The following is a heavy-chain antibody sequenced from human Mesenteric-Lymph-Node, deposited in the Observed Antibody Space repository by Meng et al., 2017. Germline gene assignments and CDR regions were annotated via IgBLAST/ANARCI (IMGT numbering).Heavy chain of an antibody. V-gene: IGHV3-48*04. CDR3: AKNMVRGVIIIRDAFDI. D-gene: IGHD3-10*01. CDR2: ISSSGSTI. Sequence: GESLKISCVTSGFTFSNYGMLWVRQAPGKGLEWVSYISSSGSTIYYADSVKGRFTISRDNAKNSLYLQMNSLRAEDTAVYYCAKNMVRGVIIIRDAFDIWGQGTMVTVSS. J-gene: IGHJ3*02. CDR1: GFTFSNYG.